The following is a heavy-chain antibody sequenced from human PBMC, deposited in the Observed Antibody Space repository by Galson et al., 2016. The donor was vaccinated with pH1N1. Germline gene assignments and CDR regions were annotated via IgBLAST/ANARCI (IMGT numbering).Heavy chain of an antibody. J-gene: IGHJ6*03. Sequence: SVKVSCKASESIFNKYAISWVRQAPGQGLEWMGGIIAVFKTTNYAQKFQGRVTITTDESTSIVYMELSSLRSEDTAIYYCAISPFYYNSSMDVWGNGTPVTVSS. CDR2: IIAVFKTT. CDR3: AISPFYYNSSMDV. CDR1: ESIFNKYA. V-gene: IGHV1-69*05.